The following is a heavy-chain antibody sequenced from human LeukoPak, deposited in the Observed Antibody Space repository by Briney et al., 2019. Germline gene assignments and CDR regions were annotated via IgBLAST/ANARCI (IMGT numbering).Heavy chain of an antibody. Sequence: PSQTLSLTCTVSGGSISSGSYYWSWIRQPAGKGLEWLGRIYTSVSTNYNPSLKSRVTISVDTSKNQFSLKLSSVTAADTAVYYCARDRGQWLVDWYFDLWGRGTLVTVSS. CDR2: IYTSVST. V-gene: IGHV4-61*02. J-gene: IGHJ2*01. D-gene: IGHD6-19*01. CDR1: GGSISSGSYY. CDR3: ARDRGQWLVDWYFDL.